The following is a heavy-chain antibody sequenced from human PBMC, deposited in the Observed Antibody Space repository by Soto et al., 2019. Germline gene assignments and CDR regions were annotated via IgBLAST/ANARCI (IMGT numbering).Heavy chain of an antibody. Sequence: SVKVSCKASGYTFSSYAISWVRQAPGQGLEWMGGIIPIFGTANYAQKFQGRVAITADESTSTAYMELSSLRSEDTAVYYCARVKSGIAALPDYWGQGTLVTVSS. CDR1: GYTFSSYA. CDR3: ARVKSGIAALPDY. J-gene: IGHJ4*02. D-gene: IGHD5-12*01. V-gene: IGHV1-69*13. CDR2: IIPIFGTA.